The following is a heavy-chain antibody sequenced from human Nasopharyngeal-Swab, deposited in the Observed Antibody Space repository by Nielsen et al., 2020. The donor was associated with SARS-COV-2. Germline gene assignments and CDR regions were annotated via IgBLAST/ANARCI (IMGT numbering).Heavy chain of an antibody. J-gene: IGHJ4*02. Sequence: GGSLRLSCAASGFVFSIYGMNWVRQAPGKGLEWVSSISSRSSNIYYADSVKGRFTISRDNAKNSLYLQMNSPRAEDTAVYYCARDIGGGRYGSDYWGQGTLVTVSS. D-gene: IGHD3-16*01. V-gene: IGHV3-21*01. CDR2: ISSRSSNI. CDR3: ARDIGGGRYGSDY. CDR1: GFVFSIYG.